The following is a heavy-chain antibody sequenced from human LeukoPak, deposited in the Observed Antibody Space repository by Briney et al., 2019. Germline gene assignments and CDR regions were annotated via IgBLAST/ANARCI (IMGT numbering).Heavy chain of an antibody. CDR3: ARAEDQGRYFDWLPGFAP. CDR2: VLPIFGTA. J-gene: IGHJ5*02. CDR1: GGTVSSYV. Sequence: SVEVSCKASGGTVSSYVISWVRQAPGQGLEWMGGVLPIFGTAIYAQKWQGRVTITADESTSTAYMELRSLRSEDTAIYYCARAEDQGRYFDWLPGFAPWGQGTLVIVSS. V-gene: IGHV1-69*13. D-gene: IGHD3-9*01.